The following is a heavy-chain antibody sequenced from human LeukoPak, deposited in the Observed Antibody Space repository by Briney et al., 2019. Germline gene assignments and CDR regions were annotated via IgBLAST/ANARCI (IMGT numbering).Heavy chain of an antibody. D-gene: IGHD5-18*01. CDR3: ARLRGYSYGLA. J-gene: IGHJ4*02. V-gene: IGHV4-59*01. CDR2: IYYSGST. CDR1: GGSISSYY. Sequence: PSETLSLTCTVSGGSISSYYWSWIRQPPGKGLEWIGYIYYSGSTNYNPSLKSRVTISVDTSKNQFSLKLSSVTAADTAVYYCARLRGYSYGLAWGQGTLVTVSS.